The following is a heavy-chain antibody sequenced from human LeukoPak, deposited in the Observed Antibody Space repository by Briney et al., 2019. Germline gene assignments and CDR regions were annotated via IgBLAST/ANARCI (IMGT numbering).Heavy chain of an antibody. D-gene: IGHD3-22*01. CDR1: GFTVSSNY. CDR3: ARDPNYYDSSGYYST. Sequence: PGGSLRLSCAASGFTVSSNYMSWVRQAPVKGLEWASVIYSGGSTYYADSVKGRFTISRDSSKNTLYLQMNSLRAEDTAVYYCARDPNYYDSSGYYSTWGQGTLVTVSS. CDR2: IYSGGST. J-gene: IGHJ5*02. V-gene: IGHV3-66*01.